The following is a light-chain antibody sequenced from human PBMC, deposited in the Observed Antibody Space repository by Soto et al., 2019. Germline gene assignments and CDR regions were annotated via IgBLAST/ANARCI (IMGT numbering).Light chain of an antibody. J-gene: IGLJ2*01. CDR3: SSYTSSSNVI. V-gene: IGLV2-14*01. CDR2: EVS. Sequence: QSALTQPASVSGSPGQSITISCTGTSSDVGGYNYVSWYQQLPAKAPKLMIYEVSNRPSGVSNRFSGSKSGDTASLTISGLQAEDEADYYCSSYTSSSNVIFGGGTKVTVL. CDR1: SSDVGGYNY.